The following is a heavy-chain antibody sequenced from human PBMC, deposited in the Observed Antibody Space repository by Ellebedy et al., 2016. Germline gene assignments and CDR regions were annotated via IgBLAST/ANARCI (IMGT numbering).Heavy chain of an antibody. CDR3: ARGLKSTTVTNYWFDP. CDR1: GYTFTSYD. Sequence: ASVKVSXXASGYTFTSYDINWVRQATGQGLEWMGWMNPNSGNTGYAQKFQGRVTMTRNTSISTAYMELSSLRSEDTAVYYCARGLKSTTVTNYWFDPWGQGTLVTVSS. V-gene: IGHV1-8*01. CDR2: MNPNSGNT. J-gene: IGHJ5*02. D-gene: IGHD4-17*01.